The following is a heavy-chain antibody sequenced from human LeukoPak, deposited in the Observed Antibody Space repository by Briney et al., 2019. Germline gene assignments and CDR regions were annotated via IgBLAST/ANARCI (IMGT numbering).Heavy chain of an antibody. Sequence: SETLSLTCTVSGGSISSYYWSWIRQPPGKGLEWIANIYHSWSTNYNPSLSSRVTISIDPAKNQFSLKLTSVTAADTAVYYCARRGRNSSGWQDYLWGQGTLVTVSS. J-gene: IGHJ4*02. D-gene: IGHD6-25*01. CDR3: ARRGRNSSGWQDYL. V-gene: IGHV4-59*01. CDR1: GGSISSYY. CDR2: IYHSWST.